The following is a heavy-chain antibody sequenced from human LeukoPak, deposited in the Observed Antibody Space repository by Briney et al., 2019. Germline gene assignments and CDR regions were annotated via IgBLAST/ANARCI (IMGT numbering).Heavy chain of an antibody. CDR1: GFTFSRYN. V-gene: IGHV3-21*04. J-gene: IGHJ4*02. CDR3: ARIDMARYYLDY. CDR2: ISSSSNYI. D-gene: IGHD2-15*01. Sequence: GGSLRLSYAASGFTFSRYNMNWVRQAPGKGVEWVSSISSSSNYIYFADSVKGRFTISRDTANNSLYLQMNSLRAEDTAVYYCARIDMARYYLDYWGQGTLVTVSS.